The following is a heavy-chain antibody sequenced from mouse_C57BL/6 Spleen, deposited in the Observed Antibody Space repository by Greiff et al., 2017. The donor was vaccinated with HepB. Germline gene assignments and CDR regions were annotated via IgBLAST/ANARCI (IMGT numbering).Heavy chain of an antibody. D-gene: IGHD2-4*01. CDR3: ARDDYVSYYAMDY. Sequence: VQLQQSGPELVKPGASVKISCKASGYAFSSSWMNWVKQRPGKGLEWIGRIYPGDGDTNYNGKFKGKATLTADKSSSTAYMQLSSLTSEDSAVYFCARDDYVSYYAMDYWGQGTSVTVSS. CDR1: GYAFSSSW. V-gene: IGHV1-82*01. CDR2: IYPGDGDT. J-gene: IGHJ4*01.